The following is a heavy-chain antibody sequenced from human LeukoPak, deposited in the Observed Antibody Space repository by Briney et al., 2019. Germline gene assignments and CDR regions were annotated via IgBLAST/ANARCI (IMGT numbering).Heavy chain of an antibody. CDR2: ISGRGGST. D-gene: IGHD6-13*01. CDR1: GFTFSSYA. J-gene: IGHJ4*02. V-gene: IGHV3-23*01. CDR3: AKDTGFTRPTSYSSSSYFDY. Sequence: PGGSLRLSCAASGFTFSSYAMSWVRQAPGKGLEWVSAISGRGGSTYYADSVKGRFTISRDNSKNTLYLQMNSLRSEDTAVYYCAKDTGFTRPTSYSSSSYFDYWGQGTLVTVSS.